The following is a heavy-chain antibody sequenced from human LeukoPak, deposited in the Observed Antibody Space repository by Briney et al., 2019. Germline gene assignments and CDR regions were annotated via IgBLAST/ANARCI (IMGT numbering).Heavy chain of an antibody. V-gene: IGHV4-34*01. CDR2: INHSGST. Sequence: SETLSLTCAVYGGSFSGYYWSWIRQPPGEGLEWIGEINHSGSTNYNPSLKSRVTISVDTSKNQFSLKLSSVTAADTAVYYFASHDIVGAAYSFDYWGQGTLVTVSS. CDR1: GGSFSGYY. J-gene: IGHJ4*02. CDR3: ASHDIVGAAYSFDY. D-gene: IGHD1-26*01.